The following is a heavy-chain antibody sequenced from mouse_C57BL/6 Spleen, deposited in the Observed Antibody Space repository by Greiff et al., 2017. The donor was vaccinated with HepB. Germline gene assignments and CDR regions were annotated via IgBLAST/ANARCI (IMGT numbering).Heavy chain of an antibody. J-gene: IGHJ4*01. D-gene: IGHD2-2*01. CDR1: GYSFTGYY. V-gene: IGHV1-42*01. CDR3: ARDGYDFFAMDY. Sequence: VQLQQSGPELVKPGASVKISCKASGYSFTGYYMNWVKQSPEKSLEWIGEINPSTGGTTYTQKFKAKATLTVDKSSSTAYMQLKSLTSEDSAVYYCARDGYDFFAMDYWGQGTSVTVSS. CDR2: INPSTGGT.